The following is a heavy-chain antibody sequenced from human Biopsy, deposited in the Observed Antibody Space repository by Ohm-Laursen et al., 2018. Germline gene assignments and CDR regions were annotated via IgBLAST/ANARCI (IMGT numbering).Heavy chain of an antibody. J-gene: IGHJ1*01. CDR2: NIPILGTG. CDR1: GGTFSNYG. Sequence: SVKVSCKAPGGTFSNYGVNWVRQAPGQGLEWLGENIPILGTGNYAQKFQDRVTVAADTSTSTATMELRSLRSDDTAVYYCATKLTGYFHHWGQGTLVIASS. CDR3: ATKLTGYFHH. D-gene: IGHD3-9*01. V-gene: IGHV1-69*06.